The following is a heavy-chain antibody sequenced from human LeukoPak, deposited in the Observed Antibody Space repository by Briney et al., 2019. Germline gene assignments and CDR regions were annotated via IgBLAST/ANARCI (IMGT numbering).Heavy chain of an antibody. V-gene: IGHV1-18*01. D-gene: IGHD3-16*01. CDR1: GYTFTSYG. J-gene: IGHJ6*03. CDR2: ISAYNGNT. Sequence: ASVKVSCKASGYTFTSYGISWVRQAPGQGLEWMGWISAYNGNTNYAQKLQGRVTMTTDTSTSTAYMELRSLRSDDTAVYYCARSSPWVFFNYYYMDVWGKGTTVTVSS. CDR3: ARSSPWVFFNYYYMDV.